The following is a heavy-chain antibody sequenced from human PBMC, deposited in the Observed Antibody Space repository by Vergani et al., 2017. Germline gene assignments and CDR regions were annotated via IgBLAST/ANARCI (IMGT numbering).Heavy chain of an antibody. J-gene: IGHJ4*02. Sequence: EVQLVQSGAEVKKPGEFLRISCKGSGYSFTSYWISWVRQMPGKGLEWMGRIDPSDSYTNYSPSFQGHVTISADKSISTAYLQWSSLKASDTAMYYCARLMHYYTSGSQIDYWGQGTLVTVSS. D-gene: IGHD3-10*01. CDR3: ARLMHYYTSGSQIDY. V-gene: IGHV5-10-1*03. CDR1: GYSFTSYW. CDR2: IDPSDSYT.